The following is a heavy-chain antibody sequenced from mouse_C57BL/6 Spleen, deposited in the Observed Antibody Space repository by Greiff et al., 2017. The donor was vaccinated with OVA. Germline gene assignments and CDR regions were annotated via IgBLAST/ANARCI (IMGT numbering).Heavy chain of an antibody. V-gene: IGHV5-6*01. CDR1: GFTFSSYG. J-gene: IGHJ1*03. CDR2: ISSGGSYT. D-gene: IGHD1-1*01. CDR3: ARHHYYGSSWYFDV. Sequence: EVKLVESGGDLVKPGGSLKLSCAASGFTFSSYGMSWVRQTPDKRLEWVATISSGGSYTYYPDSVKGRFTISRDNAKNTLYLQMSSLKSEDTAMYYCARHHYYGSSWYFDVWGTGTTVTVSS.